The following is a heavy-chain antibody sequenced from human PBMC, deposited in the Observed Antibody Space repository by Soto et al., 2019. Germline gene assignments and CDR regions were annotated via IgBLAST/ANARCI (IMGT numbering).Heavy chain of an antibody. CDR3: AIVPLCYSNSHLLDL. J-gene: IGHJ5*02. CDR1: GGSISRTSYS. CDR2: IYYSGST. Sequence: SETLSLTCTVSGGSISRTSYSWGGIRQHPGKELEWIGSIYYSGSTYYNPYLKSRVTISVDTSKNQFFLKLSSVTAADTAVYFCAIVPLCYSNSHLLDLSGQRSLDTGSS. D-gene: IGHD6-6*01. V-gene: IGHV4-39*01.